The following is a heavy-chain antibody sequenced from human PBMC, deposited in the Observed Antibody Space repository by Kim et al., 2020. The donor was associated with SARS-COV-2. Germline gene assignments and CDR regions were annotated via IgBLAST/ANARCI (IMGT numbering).Heavy chain of an antibody. CDR3: ARGRITIFGVVTEFDY. Sequence: SRNSRVTLSVDTSKNQFSLKLSSVTAADTAVYYCARGRITIFGVVTEFDYWGQGTLVTVSS. D-gene: IGHD3-3*01. V-gene: IGHV4-31*02. J-gene: IGHJ4*02.